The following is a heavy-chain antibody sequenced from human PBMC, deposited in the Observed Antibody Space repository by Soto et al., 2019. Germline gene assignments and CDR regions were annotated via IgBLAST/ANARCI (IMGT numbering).Heavy chain of an antibody. CDR3: AGGDRGRQATYYYYYYGMDV. V-gene: IGHV3-30-3*01. CDR1: GFTFSSYA. J-gene: IGHJ6*02. Sequence: GGSLRLSCAASGFTFSSYAMHWVRQAPGKGLEWVAVISYDGSNKYYADSVKGRFTISRDNSKNTLYLQMNSLRAEDTAVYYCAGGDRGRQATYYYYYYGMDVWGQGTTVTVSS. D-gene: IGHD1-1*01. CDR2: ISYDGSNK.